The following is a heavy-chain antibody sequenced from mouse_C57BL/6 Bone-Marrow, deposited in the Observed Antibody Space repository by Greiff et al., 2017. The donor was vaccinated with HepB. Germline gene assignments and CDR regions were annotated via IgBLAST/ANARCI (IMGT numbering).Heavy chain of an antibody. Sequence: VQLKESGPGLVQPSQSLSITCTVSGFSLTSYGVHWVRQSPGKGLEWLGVIWSGGSTDYNAAFISRLSISKDNSKSQVFFKMNSLQADDTAIYYCARNEITTFDWYFDVWGTGTTVTVSS. J-gene: IGHJ1*03. CDR1: GFSLTSYG. CDR2: IWSGGST. V-gene: IGHV2-2*01. D-gene: IGHD2-4*01. CDR3: ARNEITTFDWYFDV.